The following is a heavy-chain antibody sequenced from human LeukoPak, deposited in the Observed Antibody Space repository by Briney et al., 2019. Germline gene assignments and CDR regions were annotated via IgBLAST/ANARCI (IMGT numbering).Heavy chain of an antibody. CDR2: IRDDGSDK. CDR1: GFTFPRYG. Sequence: GGSLRLSCAASGFTFPRYGLHWVRQAPGKGLEWVAFIRDDGSDKYYADPVKGRFTISRDNSKNTLYLQMNSLRAEDTAVYYCARYIVVVWWGNMDVWGKGTTVTVSS. J-gene: IGHJ6*03. CDR3: ARYIVVVWWGNMDV. V-gene: IGHV3-30*02. D-gene: IGHD2-15*01.